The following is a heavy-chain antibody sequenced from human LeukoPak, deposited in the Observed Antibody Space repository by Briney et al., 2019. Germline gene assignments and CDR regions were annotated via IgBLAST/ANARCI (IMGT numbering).Heavy chain of an antibody. J-gene: IGHJ4*02. D-gene: IGHD3-10*01. V-gene: IGHV4-59*01. CDR2: IYYSGST. CDR1: GGFISIYY. Sequence: SETQSLTCTLSGGFISIYYSNCTRQPPGGGLECIGYIYYSGSTNYNPSLKSRVIILVDTSKNQFSLKLSSVTAADTAVYYCARSRTTMVRGSPNWSFDYWGQGILVTVSS. CDR3: ARSRTTMVRGSPNWSFDY.